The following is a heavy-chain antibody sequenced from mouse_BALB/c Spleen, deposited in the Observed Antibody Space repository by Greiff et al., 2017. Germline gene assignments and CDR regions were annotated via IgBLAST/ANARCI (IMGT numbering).Heavy chain of an antibody. Sequence: VQLQQSGAELVKPGASVKLSCTASGFNIKDTYMHWVKQRPEQGLEWIGRIDPANGNTKYDPKFQGKATITADTSSNTAYLQLSSLTSEDTAVYYCARSAVEGTTAWFAYWGQGTLVTVSA. CDR1: GFNIKDTY. D-gene: IGHD1-1*01. CDR2: IDPANGNT. J-gene: IGHJ3*01. V-gene: IGHV14-3*02. CDR3: ARSAVEGTTAWFAY.